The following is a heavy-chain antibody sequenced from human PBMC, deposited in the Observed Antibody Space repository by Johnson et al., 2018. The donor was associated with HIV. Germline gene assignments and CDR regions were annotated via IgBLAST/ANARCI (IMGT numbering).Heavy chain of an antibody. CDR3: ARVRSSVPYHYSNYPLGAFDI. Sequence: VQLVESGGGVVQPGRSLRLSCAASGFTFGSYGIHWVRQVPGKGLEWVAVISYDGNNIYYSDSVKGRFTISRDNSKNTLYLQMDALRPGDTGIYYCARVRSSVPYHYSNYPLGAFDIWGQGTMVTVSS. V-gene: IGHV3-30*03. D-gene: IGHD4-11*01. CDR1: GFTFGSYG. CDR2: ISYDGNNI. J-gene: IGHJ3*02.